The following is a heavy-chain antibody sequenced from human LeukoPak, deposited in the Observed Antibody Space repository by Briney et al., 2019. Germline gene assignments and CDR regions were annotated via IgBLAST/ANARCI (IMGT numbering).Heavy chain of an antibody. V-gene: IGHV3-11*01. J-gene: IGHJ4*02. CDR2: SKSEGTTT. CDR3: AKDLFGNMGVAGFDY. CDR1: GFSLGDHG. D-gene: IGHD6-19*01. Sequence: GGSLRLSCVASGFSLGDHGMSWVRQAPGKGLEWISYSKSEGTTTSYADSVKGRFTISKDNAKNSLYLQMNSLRAEDTALYYCAKDLFGNMGVAGFDYWGQGTLVTVSS.